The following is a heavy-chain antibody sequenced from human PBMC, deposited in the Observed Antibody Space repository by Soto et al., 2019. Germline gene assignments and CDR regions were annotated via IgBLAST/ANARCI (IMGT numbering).Heavy chain of an antibody. J-gene: IGHJ6*03. Sequence: QVQLVQSGAEVRKPGASVKVSCKASGYTFSSFDINWVRQAAGHGLEWMGWMTPNSGHTGYAQKFQGRVTMTRNTSTCTVYMAMSSLTSEDTAAYYCAIGVEEASCSGSYGYMYVLGRGTTVTVSS. CDR3: AIGVEEASCSGSYGYMYV. V-gene: IGHV1-8*01. D-gene: IGHD3-10*02. CDR1: GYTFSSFD. CDR2: MTPNSGHT.